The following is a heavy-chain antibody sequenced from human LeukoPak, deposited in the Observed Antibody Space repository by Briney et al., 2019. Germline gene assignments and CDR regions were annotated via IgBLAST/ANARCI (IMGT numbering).Heavy chain of an antibody. D-gene: IGHD3-10*01. J-gene: IGHJ4*02. CDR3: ARGSSFTMVRGVLV. V-gene: IGHV4-34*01. Sequence: SETLSLTCAVYGGSFSGYYWSWIRQPPGKGLEWIGEINHSGSTNYNPSLKSRVTISVDTSKNQFSLKLSSVTAADTAVYYCARGSSFTMVRGVLVWGQGTLVTVSS. CDR1: GGSFSGYY. CDR2: INHSGST.